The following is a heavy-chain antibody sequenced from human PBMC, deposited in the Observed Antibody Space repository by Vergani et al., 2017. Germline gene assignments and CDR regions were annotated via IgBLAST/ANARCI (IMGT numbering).Heavy chain of an antibody. D-gene: IGHD1-7*01. CDR1: GYTFTSYG. CDR2: IIPIFGTA. V-gene: IGHV1-69*13. CDR3: ARDSQNEELELDPLEFDY. Sequence: QVQLVQSGAEVKKPGASVKVSCKASGYTFTSYGISWVRQAPGQGLEWMGRIIPIFGTANYAQKFQGRVTITADESTSTAYMELSSLRSEDTAVYYCARDSQNEELELDPLEFDYWGQGTLVTVSS. J-gene: IGHJ4*02.